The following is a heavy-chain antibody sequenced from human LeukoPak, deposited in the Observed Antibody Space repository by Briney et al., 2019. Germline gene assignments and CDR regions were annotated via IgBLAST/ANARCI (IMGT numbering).Heavy chain of an antibody. D-gene: IGHD2-21*02. CDR1: GFTFSSYA. J-gene: IGHJ4*02. Sequence: GGSLRLSCAASGFTFSSYATSWVRQAPGKGLEWVSAISGSGGSTYYADSVKGRFTISRDNSKNTLYLQMNSLRAEDTAVYYCAKLERYGVVTGYLDYWGQGTLVTVSS. CDR2: ISGSGGST. CDR3: AKLERYGVVTGYLDY. V-gene: IGHV3-23*01.